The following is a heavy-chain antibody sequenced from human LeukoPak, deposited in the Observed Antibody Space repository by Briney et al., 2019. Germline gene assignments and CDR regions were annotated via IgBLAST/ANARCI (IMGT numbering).Heavy chain of an antibody. CDR1: GYTFTGYY. CDR3: ARIKWAAAND. D-gene: IGHD6-13*01. CDR2: INPNSGDT. V-gene: IGHV1-2*02. J-gene: IGHJ4*02. Sequence: GASVKVSCKASGYTFTGYYIHWVRQAPGQGLEWMGWINPNSGDTNYAQNFQGRVTMTRDTSINTAYMDLSSLRSDDTPVYYCARIKWAAANDWGQGTLVTVSS.